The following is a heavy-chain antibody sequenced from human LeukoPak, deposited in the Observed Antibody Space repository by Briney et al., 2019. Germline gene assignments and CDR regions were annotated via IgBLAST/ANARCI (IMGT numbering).Heavy chain of an antibody. V-gene: IGHV3-11*04. CDR3: ARHTSSWGPPFDY. Sequence: KPSETLSLTCTVSGGPISSSSYYWGWIRQPPGKGLEWVSYISSSGTIIYYADSVKGRFTISRDNAKNSLYLQMNSLRADDTAVYYCARHTSSWGPPFDYWGQGTLVTVSS. J-gene: IGHJ4*02. CDR2: ISSSGTII. CDR1: GGPISSSSYY. D-gene: IGHD6-13*01.